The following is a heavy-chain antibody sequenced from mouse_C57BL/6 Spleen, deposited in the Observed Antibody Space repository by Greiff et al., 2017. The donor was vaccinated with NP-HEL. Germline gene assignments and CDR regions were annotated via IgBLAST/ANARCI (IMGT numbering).Heavy chain of an antibody. J-gene: IGHJ3*01. CDR2: ISSGSSTI. CDR1: GFTFSDYG. CDR3: ARPNYGSSYVWFAY. V-gene: IGHV5-17*01. D-gene: IGHD1-1*01. Sequence: EVKLVESGGGLVKPGGSLKLSCAASGFTFSDYGMHWVRQAPEKGLEWVAYISSGSSTIYYADTVKGRFTISRDNAKNTLFLQMTSLRSEDTAMYYCARPNYGSSYVWFAYWGQGTLVTVSA.